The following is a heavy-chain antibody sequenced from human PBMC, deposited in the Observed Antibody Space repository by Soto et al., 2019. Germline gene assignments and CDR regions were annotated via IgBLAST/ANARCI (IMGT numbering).Heavy chain of an antibody. Sequence: ASVKVSCKASGYTFTSYGISWVRQAPGQGLEWMGWISAYNGNTKYAQKLQGRVTMTTDTSTSTAYMELGSLRSDDTAVYYCARGRWGYYYGSGSYPCWFDPWGQGTLVTVSS. J-gene: IGHJ5*02. V-gene: IGHV1-18*01. CDR1: GYTFTSYG. D-gene: IGHD3-10*01. CDR3: ARGRWGYYYGSGSYPCWFDP. CDR2: ISAYNGNT.